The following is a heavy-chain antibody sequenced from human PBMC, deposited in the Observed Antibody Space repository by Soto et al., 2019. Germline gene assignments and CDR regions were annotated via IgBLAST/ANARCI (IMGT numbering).Heavy chain of an antibody. J-gene: IGHJ4*02. CDR2: IYTSGST. CDR1: GGSISSYY. V-gene: IGHV4-4*07. Sequence: SETLSLTCTVSGGSISSYYWSWIRQPAGKGLEWIGRIYTSGSTNYNPSLKSRVTMSVDTSKNQFSLKLSSVTAADTAVYYCARACSSNSCYDVFDYWGQWTLVTVS. D-gene: IGHD2-2*01. CDR3: ARACSSNSCYDVFDY.